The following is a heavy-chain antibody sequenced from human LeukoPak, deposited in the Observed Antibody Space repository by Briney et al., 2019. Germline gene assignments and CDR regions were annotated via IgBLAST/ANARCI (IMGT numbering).Heavy chain of an antibody. CDR2: IYYSGST. CDR1: GGSISSYY. D-gene: IGHD5-12*01. Sequence: SETLSLTCTVSGGSISSYYWSWIRQPPGKGLEWIGYIYYSGSTNYNPSLKSRVTISVDTSKNQFSLKLSSVTAADTAVYYCARVRATTGTRFDLWGRGTLVTVSS. J-gene: IGHJ2*01. CDR3: ARVRATTGTRFDL. V-gene: IGHV4-59*01.